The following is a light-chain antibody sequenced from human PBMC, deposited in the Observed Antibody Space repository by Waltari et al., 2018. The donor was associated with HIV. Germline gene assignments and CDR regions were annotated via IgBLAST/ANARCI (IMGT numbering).Light chain of an antibody. Sequence: EIVMTQSPATLSVSPGERATLSCRASQSVGSNLAWYQQRPGQAPRLLIYGASTGATGIPARFSGSGSGTEFTLTISSLQSGDFALYYCQQYNDWPLYTFGQGTKLEIK. J-gene: IGKJ2*01. V-gene: IGKV3D-15*01. CDR3: QQYNDWPLYT. CDR2: GAS. CDR1: QSVGSN.